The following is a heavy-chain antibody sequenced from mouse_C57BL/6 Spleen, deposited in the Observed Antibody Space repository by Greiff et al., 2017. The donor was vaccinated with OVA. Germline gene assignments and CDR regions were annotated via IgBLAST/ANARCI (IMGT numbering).Heavy chain of an antibody. CDR3: ARDAYGSSYGAMDY. CDR1: GFTFSDYG. V-gene: IGHV5-17*01. D-gene: IGHD1-1*01. J-gene: IGHJ4*01. Sequence: EVKLVESGGGLVKPGGSLKLSCAASGFTFSDYGMHWVRQAPEKGLEWVAYISSGSSTIYYADTVKGRFTISRDNAKNTLFLQMTSLRSEDTAMYYCARDAYGSSYGAMDYWGQGTSVTVSS. CDR2: ISSGSSTI.